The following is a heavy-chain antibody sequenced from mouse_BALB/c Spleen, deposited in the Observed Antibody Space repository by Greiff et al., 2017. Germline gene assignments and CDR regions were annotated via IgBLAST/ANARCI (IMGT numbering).Heavy chain of an antibody. J-gene: IGHJ4*01. CDR3: ARSGYGTYAMDY. D-gene: IGHD2-1*01. CDR2: IYPGDGDT. V-gene: IGHV1-87*01. CDR1: GYTFTSYW. Sequence: QVQLQQSGAELARPGASVKLSCKASGYTFTSYWMQWVKQRPGQGLEWIGAIYPGDGDTRYTQKFKGKATLTADKSSSTAYMQLSSLASEDSAVYYCARSGYGTYAMDYWGQGTSVTVSS.